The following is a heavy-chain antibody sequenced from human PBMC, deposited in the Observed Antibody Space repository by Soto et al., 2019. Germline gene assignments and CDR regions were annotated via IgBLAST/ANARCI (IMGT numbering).Heavy chain of an antibody. CDR2: ISGGTGRT. D-gene: IGHD3-22*01. Sequence: EVQLLESGGGLVQPGGSLRLSCAVSEFSFSSYAMSWVRQAPGKGLEWVSTISGGTGRTYYADSVQGRFTISRDNSKNTLYLQMDSLRVDDTAIYYCAKPFYDIGDPHYWGQGTLVTVYS. J-gene: IGHJ4*02. CDR1: EFSFSSYA. V-gene: IGHV3-23*01. CDR3: AKPFYDIGDPHY.